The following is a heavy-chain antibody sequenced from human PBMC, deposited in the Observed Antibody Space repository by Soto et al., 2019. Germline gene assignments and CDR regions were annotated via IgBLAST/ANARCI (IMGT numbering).Heavy chain of an antibody. CDR3: ASSGYYLPDYYYYGMDV. J-gene: IGHJ6*02. CDR2: IIPIFGTA. Sequence: QVQLVQSGAEVKKPGSSVKVSCKASGGTFSSYAISWVRQAPGQGLEWMGGIIPIFGTANYAQKFQGRVTINADEYTSTAYMELSSLRSEDTAMYYCASSGYYLPDYYYYGMDVWGQGTTVTVSS. CDR1: GGTFSSYA. V-gene: IGHV1-69*12. D-gene: IGHD3-22*01.